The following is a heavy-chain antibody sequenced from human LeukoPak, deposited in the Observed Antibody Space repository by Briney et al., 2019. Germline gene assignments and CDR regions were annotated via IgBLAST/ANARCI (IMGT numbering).Heavy chain of an antibody. CDR2: IWYDGSNK. CDR1: GFTFSSYG. Sequence: PGRSLRLSCAASGFTFSSYGMHWVRQAPGKGLEWVAVIWYDGSNKYYADSVKGRFTISRDNSKNTLYLQMNSLRAEDTAVYYCARSGYQPSDYMDVWGKGTTVTVSS. D-gene: IGHD3-22*01. V-gene: IGHV3-33*01. J-gene: IGHJ6*03. CDR3: ARSGYQPSDYMDV.